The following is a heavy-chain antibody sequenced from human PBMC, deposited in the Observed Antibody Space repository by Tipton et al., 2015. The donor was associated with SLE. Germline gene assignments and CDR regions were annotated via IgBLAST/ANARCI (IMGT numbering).Heavy chain of an antibody. J-gene: IGHJ4*02. CDR3: AKLPAYYYDSSGYFDY. CDR2: ISGSGGCT. D-gene: IGHD3-22*01. CDR1: GFTFSDYY. Sequence: SLRLSCAASGFTFSDYYMSWVRQAPGKGLAWVSAISGSGGCTYYADSVKGRFTISRDNTKNTLYLQMNSLRAEDTAVYYYAKLPAYYYDSSGYFDYWGQGTLVTVSS. V-gene: IGHV3-23*01.